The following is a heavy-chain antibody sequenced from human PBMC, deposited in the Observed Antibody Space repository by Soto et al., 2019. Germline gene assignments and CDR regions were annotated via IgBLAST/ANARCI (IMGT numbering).Heavy chain of an antibody. CDR1: GGPISSSSYY. V-gene: IGHV4-39*01. CDR2: IYYSGST. J-gene: IGHJ3*02. Sequence: PSETLSLTCTVSGGPISSSSYYWGWIRQPPGKGRGWIGGIYYSGSTYYNPSRKGRVTVSVDTSKNQLSLRLSSVTAADTAVYYCFQRLKGSYLLGDAFDIWGQGTMVTVSS. CDR3: FQRLKGSYLLGDAFDI. D-gene: IGHD3-16*02.